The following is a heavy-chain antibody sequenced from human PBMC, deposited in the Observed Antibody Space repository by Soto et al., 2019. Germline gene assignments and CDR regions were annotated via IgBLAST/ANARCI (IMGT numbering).Heavy chain of an antibody. J-gene: IGHJ6*02. Sequence: SQTLSLTCAISGDSVSSNSAAWNWIRQSPSRGLEWLGRTYYRSKWYNDYAVSVKSRITINPDTSKYQFSLQLNSVTPEDTAVYYCARGGFRGITGTFGYYYGMDVWGQGTTVTVSS. CDR2: TYYRSKWYN. CDR1: GDSVSSNSAA. V-gene: IGHV6-1*01. CDR3: ARGGFRGITGTFGYYYGMDV. D-gene: IGHD1-20*01.